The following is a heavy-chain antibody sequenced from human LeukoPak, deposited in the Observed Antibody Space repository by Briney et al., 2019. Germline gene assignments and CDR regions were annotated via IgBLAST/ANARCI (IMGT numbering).Heavy chain of an antibody. CDR3: AREREFRYYSDSSAYYRQLVDF. V-gene: IGHV1-2*02. D-gene: IGHD3-22*01. J-gene: IGHJ4*02. CDR1: GYTFTGYY. Sequence: ASVKVSCKASGYTFTGYYIQWIRQAPGQGLEWMGWINPKSGGTNSAQGFQGRVTMTRDTSISTANMELTRLTSDDTAVYYCAREREFRYYSDSSAYYRQLVDFWGQGTLVTVSS. CDR2: INPKSGGT.